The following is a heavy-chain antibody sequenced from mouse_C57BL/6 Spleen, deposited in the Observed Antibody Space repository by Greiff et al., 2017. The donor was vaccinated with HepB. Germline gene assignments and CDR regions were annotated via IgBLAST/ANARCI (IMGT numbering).Heavy chain of an antibody. CDR1: GYAFSSYW. V-gene: IGHV1-80*01. D-gene: IGHD1-3*01. Sequence: QVHVKQSGAELVKPGASVKISCKASGYAFSSYWMNWVKQRPGKGLEWIGQIYPGDGDTNYNGKFKGKATLTADKSSSTAYMQLSSLTSEDSAVYFCARGGIKGYYFDYWGQGTTLTVSS. CDR2: IYPGDGDT. J-gene: IGHJ2*01. CDR3: ARGGIKGYYFDY.